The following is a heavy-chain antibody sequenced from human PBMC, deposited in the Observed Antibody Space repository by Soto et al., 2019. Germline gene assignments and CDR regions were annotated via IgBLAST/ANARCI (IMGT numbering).Heavy chain of an antibody. CDR3: ARAQARYNWFDP. CDR2: INAGNGNT. V-gene: IGHV1-3*01. Sequence: ASVKVSCKASGYTFTSYAMHWVRQAPGQRFEWMGWINAGNGNTKYSQKFQGRVTITRDTSASTAYMQLSSLRSEDTAVYYCARAQARYNWFDPGGQGTLVTVSS. CDR1: GYTFTSYA. J-gene: IGHJ5*02.